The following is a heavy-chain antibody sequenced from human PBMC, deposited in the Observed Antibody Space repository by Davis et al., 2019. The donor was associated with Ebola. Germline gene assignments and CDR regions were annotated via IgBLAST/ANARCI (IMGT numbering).Heavy chain of an antibody. CDR1: GYIFRSYG. CDR3: ARDRAATVIEY. D-gene: IGHD6-25*01. Sequence: AASVNVSCKASGYIFRSYGISWVRQAPGQGLEWMGWISTYNGNTKYAQNFQGRVTMTTDTSTDTAYMELRSLRSDDTAVYYCARDRAATVIEYWGQGSLVTVSS. CDR2: ISTYNGNT. J-gene: IGHJ4*02. V-gene: IGHV1-18*04.